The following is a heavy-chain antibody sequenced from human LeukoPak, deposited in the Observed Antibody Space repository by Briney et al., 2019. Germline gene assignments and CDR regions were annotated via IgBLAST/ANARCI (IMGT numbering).Heavy chain of an antibody. CDR1: GYTFTLYT. Sequence: ASVKVSCKASGYTFTLYTISWVRQAPGQGLEWMGWISASNGNRNYAQKLQGRVTMTTDTSTSTAYMELRTLRSDDTAVYYCARVVLSGLLENYYYYHMDVWGKGTTVTISS. D-gene: IGHD1-1*01. CDR2: ISASNGNR. V-gene: IGHV1-18*01. CDR3: ARVVLSGLLENYYYYHMDV. J-gene: IGHJ6*03.